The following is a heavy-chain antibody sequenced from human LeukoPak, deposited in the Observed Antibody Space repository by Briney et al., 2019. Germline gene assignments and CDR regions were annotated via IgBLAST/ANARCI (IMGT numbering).Heavy chain of an antibody. CDR1: GYTFNDYC. D-gene: IGHD3-9*01. Sequence: WASVKVSCKASGYTFNDYCIHWVQQAPGKGLEWMGRVDLEDGDTIYAEKFQGRVTITADTSTDTAFMDLSSLTSFDTAVYYCARGPRSFDWLRSYFDFWGQGTLVSVSP. V-gene: IGHV1-69-2*01. J-gene: IGHJ4*02. CDR3: ARGPRSFDWLRSYFDF. CDR2: VDLEDGDT.